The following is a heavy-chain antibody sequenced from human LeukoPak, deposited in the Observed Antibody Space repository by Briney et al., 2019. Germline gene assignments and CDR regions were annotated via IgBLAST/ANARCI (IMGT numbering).Heavy chain of an antibody. Sequence: PSETLSLTCTVSGGSISPYYWSWIRQTPGKGLEWIGYILYSGTTTNYNPSLKSRVTISVDTSKNQFSLKLNSVTAADTAVYYCARNRLYGSGSGDFDHWGQGTLVTVSS. CDR3: ARNRLYGSGSGDFDH. V-gene: IGHV4-59*01. D-gene: IGHD3-10*01. CDR1: GGSISPYY. CDR2: ILYSGTT. J-gene: IGHJ4*02.